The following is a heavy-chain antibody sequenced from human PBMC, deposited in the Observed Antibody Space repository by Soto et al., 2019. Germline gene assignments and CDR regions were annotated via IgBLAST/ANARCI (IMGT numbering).Heavy chain of an antibody. CDR3: ARDEGYDILTGYQFDY. J-gene: IGHJ4*02. CDR2: ISAYNGNT. D-gene: IGHD3-9*01. CDR1: GYTFTSYG. Sequence: ASAKVSCKASGYTFTSYGIGWVRQAPGQGLEWMGWISAYNGNTNYAQKLQGRVTMTTDTSTSTAYMELRSLRSDDTAVYYCARDEGYDILTGYQFDYWGQGTLVTVSS. V-gene: IGHV1-18*01.